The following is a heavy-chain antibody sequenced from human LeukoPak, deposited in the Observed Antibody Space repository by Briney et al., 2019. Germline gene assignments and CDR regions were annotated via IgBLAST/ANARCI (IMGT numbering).Heavy chain of an antibody. J-gene: IGHJ4*02. Sequence: PGGSLRLSCAASGFTFSSYWMSWVRQAPGKGLEWVANIKQDRSEKYYVDSVKGRFTISRDNAKNSLYLQMNSLRAEDTAVYYCAKDTLIYCSSTSCFDSFDYWGQGTLVTVSS. CDR3: AKDTLIYCSSTSCFDSFDY. CDR2: IKQDRSEK. D-gene: IGHD2-2*01. V-gene: IGHV3-7*01. CDR1: GFTFSSYW.